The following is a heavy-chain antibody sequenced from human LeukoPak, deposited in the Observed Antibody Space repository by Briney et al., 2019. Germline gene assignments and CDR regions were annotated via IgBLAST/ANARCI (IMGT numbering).Heavy chain of an antibody. D-gene: IGHD6-19*01. CDR3: ALAYGSGLYHDY. CDR1: GYTFTDYY. J-gene: IGHJ4*02. CDR2: IHPNSGDT. Sequence: GASVKVSCKASGYTFTDYYIHWGRQAPGQGLEWMGWIHPNSGDTKSAQKFQGRVTMTRDTSISTAYMDLSSLRSDDTAVYYCALAYGSGLYHDYWGQGTLVTVPS. V-gene: IGHV1-2*02.